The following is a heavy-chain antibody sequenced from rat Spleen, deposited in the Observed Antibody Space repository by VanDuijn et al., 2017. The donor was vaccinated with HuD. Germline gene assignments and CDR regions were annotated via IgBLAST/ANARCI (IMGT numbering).Heavy chain of an antibody. Sequence: EVQLVESGGGLVQPGRSLKLSCAASGFTFSNYYMAWVRQAPTKGLEWVAYITTGGDNTYFRYSVKGRFTISRDNAKSILYLQMDSLRSEDTATYYCTTWFAYWGQGTLVTVSS. V-gene: IGHV5-27*01. CDR1: GFTFSNYY. J-gene: IGHJ3*01. CDR2: ITTGGDNT. CDR3: TTWFAY.